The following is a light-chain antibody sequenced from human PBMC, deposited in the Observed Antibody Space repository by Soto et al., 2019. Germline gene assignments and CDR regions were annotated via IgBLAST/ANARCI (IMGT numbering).Light chain of an antibody. CDR1: QSVSDY. Sequence: EIVMTQSPATLSVSPGGIATLACRASQSVSDYLAWYQQRPGQAPRLLIFGASTRATGIPARFSGSGSGTEFTLTISSLQSEDFAVYYCQQYNNWPPLTFGQGTKVDIK. V-gene: IGKV3-15*01. CDR2: GAS. CDR3: QQYNNWPPLT. J-gene: IGKJ1*01.